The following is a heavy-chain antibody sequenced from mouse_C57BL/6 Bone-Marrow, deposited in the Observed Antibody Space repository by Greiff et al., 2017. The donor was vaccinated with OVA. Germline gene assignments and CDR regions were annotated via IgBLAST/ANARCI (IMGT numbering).Heavy chain of an antibody. J-gene: IGHJ3*01. CDR1: CSTFTSYC. CDR3: ARPCIGGSSPFAY. D-gene: IGHD1-1*01. V-gene: IGHV1-53*01. Sequence: QVQLQQPGTELVPPGASVQLSCQASCSTFTSYCMHWVKQRPGQGLEWIGNINPSNGGTNYNEKFKSKATLTVDKSSSTAYMQLSSLTSEDSAVYYCARPCIGGSSPFAYWGQGTLVTVSA. CDR2: INPSNGGT.